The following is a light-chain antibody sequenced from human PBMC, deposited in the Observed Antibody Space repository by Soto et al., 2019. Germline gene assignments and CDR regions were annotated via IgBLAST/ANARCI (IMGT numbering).Light chain of an antibody. V-gene: IGKV4-1*01. Sequence: DIVMTQSPGSLAVSLGERATINCKSSQRVLYSSNNKNYLAWYQQKPGQPPKLLIYWASTRESGVPDRFSGSGSGTDFTLTISSLQAEDVAVYYCQQYYSTLLTFGGGTKVEIK. J-gene: IGKJ4*01. CDR1: QRVLYSSNNKNY. CDR2: WAS. CDR3: QQYYSTLLT.